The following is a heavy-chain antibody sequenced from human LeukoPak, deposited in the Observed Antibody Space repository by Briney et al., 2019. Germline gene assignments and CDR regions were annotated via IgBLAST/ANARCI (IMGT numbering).Heavy chain of an antibody. J-gene: IGHJ4*02. CDR1: GFTFSSYA. D-gene: IGHD3-3*01. CDR3: AKHDYDFWSGYYVDY. CDR2: ISGSGGST. Sequence: GGSLRPSCAASGFTFSSYAMSWVRQAPGKGLEWVSAISGSGGSTYYANSVKGRFTISRDNSKNTLYLQMNSLRAEDTAVYYCAKHDYDFWSGYYVDYWGQGTLVTVSS. V-gene: IGHV3-23*01.